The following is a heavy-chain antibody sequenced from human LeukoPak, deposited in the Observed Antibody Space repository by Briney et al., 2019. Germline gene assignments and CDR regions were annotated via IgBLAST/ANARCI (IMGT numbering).Heavy chain of an antibody. D-gene: IGHD3-10*01. CDR3: ARPYLWVGEVSDYMDV. V-gene: IGHV3-48*03. Sequence: GGSLRLSCSASGFTLSRYEMKWVRQAPGKGLEWVSYISSSGSTIYYADSVKGRFIISRDDARNSLYLQMNSLRAEDTAVYYCARPYLWVGEVSDYMDVWGKGTTVTVSS. CDR1: GFTLSRYE. J-gene: IGHJ6*03. CDR2: ISSSGSTI.